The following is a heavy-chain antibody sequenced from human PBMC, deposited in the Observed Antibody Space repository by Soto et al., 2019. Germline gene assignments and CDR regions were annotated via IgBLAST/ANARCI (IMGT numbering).Heavy chain of an antibody. V-gene: IGHV4-4*07. D-gene: IGHD6-13*01. Sequence: PSESLSLTCIVSGGSISEKYWNWVRQPPGKGLEWXGLIXXXGXTXXXPXXXXRVTMSVDASKNQFSLRLTSMTAADTAVYYCVASLAASGLNWLDPWGRGTLVTVSS. J-gene: IGHJ5*02. CDR3: VASLAASGLNWLDP. CDR1: GGSISEKY. CDR2: IXXXGXT.